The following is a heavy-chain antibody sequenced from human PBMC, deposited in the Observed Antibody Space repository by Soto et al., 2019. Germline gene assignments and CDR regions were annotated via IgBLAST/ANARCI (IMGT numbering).Heavy chain of an antibody. CDR1: GFTFSSYS. D-gene: IGHD6-13*01. CDR3: AKDYSGYSSSWCDY. V-gene: IGHV3-21*01. J-gene: IGHJ4*02. CDR2: ISSSSTYI. Sequence: GGSLRLSCAASGFTFSSYSMNWVRQAPGKGLEWVSSISSSSTYINYADDLKGRFRISRDNSNNSLFLLMSSLRAEGTAVYYCAKDYSGYSSSWCDYWGQGTLVTVSS.